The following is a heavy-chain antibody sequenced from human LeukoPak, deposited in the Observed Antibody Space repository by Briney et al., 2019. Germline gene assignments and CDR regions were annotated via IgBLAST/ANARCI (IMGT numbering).Heavy chain of an antibody. J-gene: IGHJ6*02. Sequence: PGGSLRLSCAASGFTFDDYAMHWVRHAPGKGLEWVSLISGDGGSTYYADSVKGRFTISRDNSKNSLYLQMNSLRTEDTALYYCAKDIEQQLPPHYYYYGMDVWGQGTTVTVSS. D-gene: IGHD6-13*01. CDR1: GFTFDDYA. V-gene: IGHV3-43*02. CDR2: ISGDGGST. CDR3: AKDIEQQLPPHYYYYGMDV.